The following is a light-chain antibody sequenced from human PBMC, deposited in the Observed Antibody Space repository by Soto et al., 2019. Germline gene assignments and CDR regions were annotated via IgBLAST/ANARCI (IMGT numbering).Light chain of an antibody. V-gene: IGKV3-11*01. Sequence: EIVLTQCPGXXXLXXGXRXTVSCRAIQSISGYLAWYQQKPGQAPRLLIYDASNRATGIPARFSGSGSETDFTLTISSLEPEDFAVYYCQQRSNWPHSITFGQGTRLEI. CDR3: QQRSNWPHSIT. CDR2: DAS. CDR1: QSISGY. J-gene: IGKJ5*01.